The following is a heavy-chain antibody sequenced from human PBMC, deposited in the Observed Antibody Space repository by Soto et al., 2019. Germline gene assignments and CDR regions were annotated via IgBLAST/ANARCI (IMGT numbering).Heavy chain of an antibody. CDR1: GASISGFY. CDR3: VRDGTKTLRDWFDP. Sequence: SETLSLTCTVSGASISGFYWSWIRKSAGKRPEWIGRIYATGTTDYNPSLKSRVMMSVDTSKKQFSLKLRSVTAADTAVYYCVRDGTKTLRDWFDPWGQGISVTVSS. D-gene: IGHD1-1*01. V-gene: IGHV4-4*07. J-gene: IGHJ5*02. CDR2: IYATGTT.